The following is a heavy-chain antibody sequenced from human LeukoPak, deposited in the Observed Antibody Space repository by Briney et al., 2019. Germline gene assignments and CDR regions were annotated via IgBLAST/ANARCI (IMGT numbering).Heavy chain of an antibody. CDR1: GFTFSSYA. CDR2: ISGSGGST. V-gene: IGHV3-23*01. Sequence: GGSLRLSCAASGFTFSSYAMSWVRQAPGKGLEWVSAISGSGGSTYYADSVKGRFTISRDNPKNTLYLQMNSLRAEDTAVYYCAKGGTGIVVVRASYWGQGTLVTVSS. J-gene: IGHJ4*02. CDR3: AKGGTGIVVVRASY. D-gene: IGHD2-2*01.